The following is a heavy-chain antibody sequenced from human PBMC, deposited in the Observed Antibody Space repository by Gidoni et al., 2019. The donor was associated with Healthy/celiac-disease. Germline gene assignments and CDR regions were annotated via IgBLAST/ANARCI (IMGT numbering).Heavy chain of an antibody. CDR1: GYTFTRHG. CDR3: ARDFWSGYPALYYGMDV. J-gene: IGHJ6*02. Sequence: QVQLVQSGAEVKKPGASVKVSCKASGYTFTRHGISWVRQAPGQGLEWMGWISAYNGNTNYAQKLQGRVTMTTDTSTSTAYMELRSLRSDDTAVYYCARDFWSGYPALYYGMDVWGQGTTVTVSS. D-gene: IGHD3-3*01. V-gene: IGHV1-18*01. CDR2: ISAYNGNT.